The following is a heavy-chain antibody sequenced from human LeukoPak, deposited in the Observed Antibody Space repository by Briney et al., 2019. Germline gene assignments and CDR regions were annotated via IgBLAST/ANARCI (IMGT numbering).Heavy chain of an antibody. CDR2: ISSSSSTI. CDR3: ARDPDYSSSGF. D-gene: IGHD6-6*01. Sequence: PGGSLRLSCAASGFTFSSYSMNWVRQAPGKGLEWVSYISSSSSTIYYADSVKGRFTISRDNAKNSLYLQMNSLRAGDTAVYYCARDPDYSSSGFWGQGTLVTVSS. CDR1: GFTFSSYS. J-gene: IGHJ4*02. V-gene: IGHV3-48*01.